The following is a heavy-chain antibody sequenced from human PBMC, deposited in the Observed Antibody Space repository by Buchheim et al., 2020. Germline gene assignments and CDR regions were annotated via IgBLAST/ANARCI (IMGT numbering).Heavy chain of an antibody. V-gene: IGHV1-2*06. CDR1: GYTFTGYY. Sequence: QVQLVQSGAEVKKPGASVKVSCKASGYTFTGYYMHWVRQAPGQGLEWMGRINPNSGGTNYAQKFQGRVTMTRDTSISTAYMALSRLRADDTAVYYCARASGRCRVAATSGWWFDPWGQGTL. CDR3: ARASGRCRVAATSGWWFDP. CDR2: INPNSGGT. D-gene: IGHD2-15*01. J-gene: IGHJ5*02.